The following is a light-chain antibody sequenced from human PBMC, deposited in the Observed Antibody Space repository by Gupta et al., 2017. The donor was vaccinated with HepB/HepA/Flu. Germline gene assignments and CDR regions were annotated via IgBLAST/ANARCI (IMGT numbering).Light chain of an antibody. CDR1: QSRWYSNGYNY. CDR3: RQSLTTGT. Sequence: DIVVTQSPLSLSVTPGEPASISCRSSQSRWYSNGYNYLNWYLQKPGQSPQLLIYLASKRTSGGTDRFRGCGAVKDFTLRSRGAEDEAVGVYYDRQSLTTGTFGKGTKVEIK. J-gene: IGKJ1*01. CDR2: LAS. V-gene: IGKV2-28*01.